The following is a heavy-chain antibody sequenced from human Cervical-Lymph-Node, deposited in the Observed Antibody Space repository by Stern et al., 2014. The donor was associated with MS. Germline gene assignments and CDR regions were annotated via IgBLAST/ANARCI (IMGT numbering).Heavy chain of an antibody. V-gene: IGHV4-39*01. CDR3: ARRADVVLVTSIRAFDI. D-gene: IGHD2-21*02. Sequence: QLQLQESGPGLVKPSETLSLTCTVSGGSISSSSYYWGWIRQPPGKGLEWIGSIYYSGSTYYNPSLKSRVTIPVDTPKNQFPLKLTSVTAADTAVYYCARRADVVLVTSIRAFDIWGQGTMVTVSS. CDR1: GGSISSSSYY. CDR2: IYYSGST. J-gene: IGHJ3*02.